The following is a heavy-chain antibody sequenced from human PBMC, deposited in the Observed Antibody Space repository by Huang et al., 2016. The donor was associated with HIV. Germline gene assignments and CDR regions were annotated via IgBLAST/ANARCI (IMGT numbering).Heavy chain of an antibody. J-gene: IGHJ3*02. D-gene: IGHD3-10*01. CDR1: GFTFSTYN. CDR3: ARFGSYYYGSGSYLDAFDI. V-gene: IGHV3-48*01. Sequence: EVQLMESGGGLVQPGGSLRLSCAASGFTFSTYNMNWVRQAPGEGLEWVSYITSSSGSKYCADPVKGRFTIPRDNAKNSLYLQRNSLRAEDTAVYYCARFGSYYYGSGSYLDAFDIWGQGTMVTVSS. CDR2: ITSSSGSK.